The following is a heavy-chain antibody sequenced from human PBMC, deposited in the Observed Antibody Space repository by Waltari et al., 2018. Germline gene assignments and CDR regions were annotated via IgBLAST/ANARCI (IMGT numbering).Heavy chain of an antibody. V-gene: IGHV4-61*02. CDR2: IYTSGST. CDR1: GGSISSGSYS. D-gene: IGHD3-22*01. Sequence: QVQLQESGPGLVKPSQTLSLTRTVSGGSISSGSYSWSWIRQPAGKGLEWIGRIYTSGSTNYNPTLKSRVTISGDTSKNQFSLKLSSVTAADTAVYYCARASYYYDSSGYYVNWGQGTLVTVSS. CDR3: ARASYYYDSSGYYVN. J-gene: IGHJ4*02.